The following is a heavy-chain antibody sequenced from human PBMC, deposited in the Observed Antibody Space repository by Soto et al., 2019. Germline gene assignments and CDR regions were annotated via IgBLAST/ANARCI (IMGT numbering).Heavy chain of an antibody. CDR2: ISAYNGNT. CDR3: ARYGGNSDYYYGMDV. Sequence: ASVKFSCKASGYTFTSYGISWVRPAPGQGLEWMGWISAYNGNTNYAQKLQGRVTMTTDTYKSTAYMELRSLRSDDTAVYYCARYGGNSDYYYGMDVWGQGTTVTVSS. J-gene: IGHJ6*02. V-gene: IGHV1-18*04. CDR1: GYTFTSYG. D-gene: IGHD2-21*02.